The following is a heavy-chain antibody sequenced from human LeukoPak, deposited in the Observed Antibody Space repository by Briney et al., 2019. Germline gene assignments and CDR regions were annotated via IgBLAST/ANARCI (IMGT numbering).Heavy chain of an antibody. D-gene: IGHD7-27*01. CDR3: ATRKLGNDY. CDR2: IYTSGST. Sequence: SQTLSLTCTVSGGSISSGSYYWSWIRQPAGKGLEWIGRIYTSGSTNYNPSLKSRVTISADTSKNQFSLKLYSVTAADTAVYYCATRKLGNDYWGQGTLVTVSS. J-gene: IGHJ4*02. CDR1: GGSISSGSYY. V-gene: IGHV4-61*02.